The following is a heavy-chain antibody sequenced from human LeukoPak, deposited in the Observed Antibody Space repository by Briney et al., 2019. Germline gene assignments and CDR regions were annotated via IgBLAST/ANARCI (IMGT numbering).Heavy chain of an antibody. J-gene: IGHJ4*02. CDR2: INHSGST. CDR1: GGSFSGYY. Sequence: SETLSLTCAVYGGSFSGYYWSWIRQPPGKGLEWIGEINHSGSTNYNPSLKSRVTISVDTSKNQFSLKLSSVTAADTAVYYCARRPNAVTFDYWGQGTLVTVSS. CDR3: ARRPNAVTFDY. D-gene: IGHD4-11*01. V-gene: IGHV4-34*01.